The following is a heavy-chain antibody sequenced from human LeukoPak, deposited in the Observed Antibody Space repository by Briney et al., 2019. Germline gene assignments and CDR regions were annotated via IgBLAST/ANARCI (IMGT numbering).Heavy chain of an antibody. CDR2: FDPEDGET. J-gene: IGHJ3*02. V-gene: IGHV1-24*01. CDR3: ATPFYGDAFDI. D-gene: IGHD4-17*01. Sequence: ASVKVSCKASGGTFSSYAISWVRQAPGKGLEWMGGFDPEDGETIYAQKFQGRVTMTEGTSTDTAYMELSSLRSEDTAVYYCATPFYGDAFDIWGQGTMVTVSS. CDR1: GGTFSSYA.